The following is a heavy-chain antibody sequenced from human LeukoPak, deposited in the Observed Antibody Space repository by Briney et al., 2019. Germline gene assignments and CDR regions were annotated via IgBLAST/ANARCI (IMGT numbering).Heavy chain of an antibody. CDR2: INPSGGST. CDR1: GYTFTSYY. D-gene: IGHD3-22*01. Sequence: ASVKVSCKASGYTFTSYYMHWVRQAPGQGLEWMGIINPSGGSTSYAQKFQGRVTMTRDTSISTAYMELSRLRSDDTAVYYCARVPRYYYDSSGFRGWFDPWGQGTLVTVSS. J-gene: IGHJ5*02. CDR3: ARVPRYYYDSSGFRGWFDP. V-gene: IGHV1-46*01.